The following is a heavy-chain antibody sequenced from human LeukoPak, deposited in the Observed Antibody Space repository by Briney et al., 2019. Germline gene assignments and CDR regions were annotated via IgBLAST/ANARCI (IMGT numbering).Heavy chain of an antibody. Sequence: PGGSLRLSCAASGFTVSSNYMSWVRQAPGQGLEWVSVIYSGGSTYYADSVKGRFTISRDNAKNSLYLQMNSLRAEDTAVYYCARDSLTMIIGRQKRGLDYWGQGTLVTVSS. V-gene: IGHV3-53*01. CDR2: IYSGGST. J-gene: IGHJ4*02. CDR3: ARDSLTMIIGRQKRGLDY. D-gene: IGHD3-22*01. CDR1: GFTVSSNY.